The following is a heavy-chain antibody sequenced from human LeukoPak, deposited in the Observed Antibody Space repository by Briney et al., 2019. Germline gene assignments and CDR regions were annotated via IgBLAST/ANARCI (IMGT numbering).Heavy chain of an antibody. CDR2: IWYDGSNK. J-gene: IGHJ4*02. D-gene: IGHD1-26*01. CDR1: GFTVSSNY. V-gene: IGHV3-33*06. Sequence: GGSLRLSCAASGFTVSSNYMSWVRQAPGKGLEWVAVIWYDGSNKYYADSVKGRFTISRDNSKNTLYLQMNSLRAEDTAVYYCAKLGEVGATTVDYWGQGTLVTVSS. CDR3: AKLGEVGATTVDY.